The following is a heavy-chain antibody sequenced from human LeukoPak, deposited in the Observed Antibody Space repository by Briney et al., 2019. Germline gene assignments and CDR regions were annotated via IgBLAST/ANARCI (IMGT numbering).Heavy chain of an antibody. V-gene: IGHV3-30*01. J-gene: IGHJ4*02. CDR3: ARDSKDYGGNEGDY. CDR1: GFTFSSYA. CDR2: ISYDGSNK. D-gene: IGHD4-23*01. Sequence: PGGSLRLSCAASGFTFSSYAMHWVRQAPGKGLEWVAGISYDGSNKYYADSVKGRFTISRDNSKNTLYLRMNSLRAEDTAVYYCARDSKDYGGNEGDYWGQGTLVTVSS.